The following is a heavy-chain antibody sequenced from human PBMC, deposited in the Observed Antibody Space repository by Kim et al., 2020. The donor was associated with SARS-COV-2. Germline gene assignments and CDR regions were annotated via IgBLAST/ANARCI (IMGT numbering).Heavy chain of an antibody. Sequence: SETLSLTCAVYGGSFSGYYWSWIRQPPGKGLEWIGEINHSGSTNYNPSLKSRVTISVDTSKNQFSLKLSSVTAADTAVYYCARGQIRRGYSYGSGQNWFDPWGQGTLVTVSS. V-gene: IGHV4-34*01. CDR2: INHSGST. D-gene: IGHD5-18*01. J-gene: IGHJ5*02. CDR3: ARGQIRRGYSYGSGQNWFDP. CDR1: GGSFSGYY.